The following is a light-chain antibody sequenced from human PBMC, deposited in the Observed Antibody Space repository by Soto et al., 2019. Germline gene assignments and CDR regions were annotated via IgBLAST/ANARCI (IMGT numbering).Light chain of an antibody. CDR2: GAS. V-gene: IGKV3-20*01. Sequence: EIALTLSPGTLSLSPGERATLSCRASQSVSSSYLAWYQQKPGQAPRLLIYGASSRATGIPDRFSGSGSGTDFTLTISRLEPEDFAVYYCQQYGSSWTFGQGTKVDIK. J-gene: IGKJ1*01. CDR1: QSVSSSY. CDR3: QQYGSSWT.